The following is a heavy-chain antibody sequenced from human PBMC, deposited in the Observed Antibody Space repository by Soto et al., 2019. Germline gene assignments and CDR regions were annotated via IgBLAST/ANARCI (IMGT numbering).Heavy chain of an antibody. Sequence: DVPLVASGGGLVQPGGSLTLPCSVSGFTFSDHWMGWVRQTPRKGLEWLSSISPDETGKYDVDSLKGRFTTSRDNAKDSLYLHVSSVEVEDTGIYHCARWFRGTPDYWGQGTLVTVSS. CDR2: ISPDETGK. CDR1: GFTFSDHW. CDR3: ARWFRGTPDY. J-gene: IGHJ4*02. V-gene: IGHV3-7*04. D-gene: IGHD3-10*01.